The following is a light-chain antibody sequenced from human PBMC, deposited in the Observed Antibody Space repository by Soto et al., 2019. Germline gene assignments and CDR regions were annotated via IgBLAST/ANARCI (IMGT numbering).Light chain of an antibody. Sequence: NFMLTQPHSVSESPGKTVTISCTRSSGSIADNYVQWYQRRPGSAPTTVIFEDNQRASGVSDRFSASIDTSSNSASLTISVLQTEDEADYDCQSYHVTTVVFGGGTQLTVL. J-gene: IGLJ7*01. CDR2: EDN. CDR3: QSYHVTTVV. CDR1: SGSIADNY. V-gene: IGLV6-57*03.